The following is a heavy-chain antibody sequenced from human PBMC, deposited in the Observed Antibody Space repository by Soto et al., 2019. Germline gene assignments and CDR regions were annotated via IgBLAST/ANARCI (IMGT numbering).Heavy chain of an antibody. CDR3: ARGRGFMSRNALDL. J-gene: IGHJ3*01. V-gene: IGHV4-34*01. CDR2: INHSGSR. Sequence: WTWLRQSPGRGLEWIGEINHSGSRNSNPSLKSRHTISVDTSRTQFSMNLTSVTAADAAVYYCARGRGFMSRNALDLWGQGTRVIVSS.